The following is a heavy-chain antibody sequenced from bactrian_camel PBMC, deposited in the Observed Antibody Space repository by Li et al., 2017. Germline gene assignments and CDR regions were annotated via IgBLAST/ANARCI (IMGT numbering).Heavy chain of an antibody. CDR3: AAGWLAYYSSEGAVFRDKSRFNF. D-gene: IGHD2*01. Sequence: VQLVESGGGLVQPGGSLRLSCAASGFTFSAYATSWVRQAPGKGLEWVASIYKDSTTAYYADSVKGRFTISQDAAKNTVFLQMDSLTAEDTAQYYCAAGWLAYYSSEGAVFRDKSRFNFWGQGTQVTVS. CDR2: IYKDSTTA. CDR1: GFTFSAYA. V-gene: IGHV3S2*01. J-gene: IGHJ4*01.